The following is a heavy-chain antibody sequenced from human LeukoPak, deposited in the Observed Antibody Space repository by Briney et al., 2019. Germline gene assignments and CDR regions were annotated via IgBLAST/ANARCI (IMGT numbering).Heavy chain of an antibody. V-gene: IGHV3-30*18. J-gene: IGHJ4*02. CDR3: AKDLMRGLYRPLDF. CDR2: LSSDGIKT. Sequence: GGSLRLSCAASGFTFRDYSTHWVRQAPGKGLEWLATLSSDGIKTNYADSVKGRFTMSRDISKNTVYLHMNSLRTEDTALYFCAKDLMRGLYRPLDFWGQGTLVTVSS. CDR1: GFTFRDYS. D-gene: IGHD6-19*01.